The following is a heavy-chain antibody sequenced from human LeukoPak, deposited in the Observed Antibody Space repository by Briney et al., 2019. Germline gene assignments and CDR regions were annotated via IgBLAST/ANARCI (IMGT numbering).Heavy chain of an antibody. CDR3: ATDLTLSPTYYDILTGYYANYYYYGMDV. Sequence: GGSLRLSCAASGFTFSSYAMSWVRQAQGKGLEWVSATSGSGGSTYYGDSGKGRFTISRDNSKNTLYLQMNSLRAEDTAVYYCATDLTLSPTYYDILTGYYANYYYYGMDVWGQGTTVTVSS. CDR1: GFTFSSYA. D-gene: IGHD3-9*01. J-gene: IGHJ6*02. CDR2: TSGSGGST. V-gene: IGHV3-23*01.